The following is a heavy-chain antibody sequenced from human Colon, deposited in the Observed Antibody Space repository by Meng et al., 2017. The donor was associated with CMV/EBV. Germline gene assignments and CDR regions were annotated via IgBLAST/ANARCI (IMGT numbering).Heavy chain of an antibody. Sequence: GGSLRLSCAASGFMFGDYYMSWIRQAPGKGLEWVSYISENGRTTYYADSVKGRFTISRDNAQKSLYPQMSGLRAEDTALYYCARALSGDGMDVWGQGTTVTVSS. J-gene: IGHJ6*02. CDR1: GFMFGDYY. CDR3: ARALSGDGMDV. V-gene: IGHV3-11*01. D-gene: IGHD3-10*01. CDR2: ISENGRTT.